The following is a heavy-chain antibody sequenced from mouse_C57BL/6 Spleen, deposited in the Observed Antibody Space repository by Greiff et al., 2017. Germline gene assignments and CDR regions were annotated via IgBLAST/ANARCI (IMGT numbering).Heavy chain of an antibody. J-gene: IGHJ2*01. Sequence: QVQLQQPGAELVRPGSSVKLSCKASGYTFTSYWMAWVKQRPGQGLEWIGNIYPSDSETHYNQKFKDKATLTVDKSSSTAYMQLSSLTSEDSAVYYCARYSSGRLDYWGQGTTLTVSS. V-gene: IGHV1-61*01. CDR1: GYTFTSYW. CDR2: IYPSDSET. CDR3: ARYSSGRLDY. D-gene: IGHD3-2*02.